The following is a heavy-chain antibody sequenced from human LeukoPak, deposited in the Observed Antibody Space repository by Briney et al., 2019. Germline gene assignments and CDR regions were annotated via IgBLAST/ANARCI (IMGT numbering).Heavy chain of an antibody. J-gene: IGHJ3*02. V-gene: IGHV3-23*01. CDR3: ARRGPASDYYYKGGFDI. CDR1: GLSFRDYA. CDR2: ISHNGDTT. D-gene: IGHD3-22*01. Sequence: GGSLRLSCAASGLSFRDYAMSWVRQAPGKGLEWVSVISHNGDTTRYADSVKGRFTISRDNSKSTLYLQMNSLRADDTAEYYCARRGPASDYYYKGGFDIWGQGTMVTVSS.